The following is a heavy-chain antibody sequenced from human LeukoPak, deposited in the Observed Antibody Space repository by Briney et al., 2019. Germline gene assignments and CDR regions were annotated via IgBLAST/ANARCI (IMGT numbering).Heavy chain of an antibody. J-gene: IGHJ6*02. CDR2: IYSSGST. CDR3: ARSPQSMVRGVIYYYYYYGMDV. V-gene: IGHV4-4*07. D-gene: IGHD3-10*01. Sequence: KPSETLSLTCTVSSGSISSYYWSWIRQPAGKGLEWIGRIYSSGSTNYNPSLKSRVTMSVDTSKNQFSLKLSSVTAADTAVYYCARSPQSMVRGVIYYYYYYGMDVWGQGTTVTVSS. CDR1: SGSISSYY.